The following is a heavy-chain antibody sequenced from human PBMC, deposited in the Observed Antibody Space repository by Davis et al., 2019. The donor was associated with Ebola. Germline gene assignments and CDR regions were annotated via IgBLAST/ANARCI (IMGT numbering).Heavy chain of an antibody. CDR2: LNPSGGSP. CDR3: ARAPYSGSPQDY. V-gene: IGHV1-46*03. CDR1: GYTLTSYY. Sequence: SVPVSFLASGYTLTSYYKHSLRQSLAQRLEWMGRLNPSGGSPSYAKKFQGRVTMTRDTSTSTVDMELSSLRSEDTAVYYCARAPYSGSPQDYWGQGTLVTVSS. J-gene: IGHJ4*02. D-gene: IGHD6-6*01.